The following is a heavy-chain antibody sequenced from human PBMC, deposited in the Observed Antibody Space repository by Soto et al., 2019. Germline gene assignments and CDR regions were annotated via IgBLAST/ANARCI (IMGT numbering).Heavy chain of an antibody. CDR3: ARTNIVVVPAAIRYSGTDV. CDR2: INHSGST. D-gene: IGHD2-2*02. CDR1: EGNFSGYY. Sequence: TSETLCLTYAVDEGNFSGYYWSWIRQPPGKGLEWIGEINHSGSTNYNPSLKSRVTISVDTSKNQFSLKLSSVTAADTAVYYCARTNIVVVPAAIRYSGTDVWGQGTTVTVSS. J-gene: IGHJ6*02. V-gene: IGHV4-34*01.